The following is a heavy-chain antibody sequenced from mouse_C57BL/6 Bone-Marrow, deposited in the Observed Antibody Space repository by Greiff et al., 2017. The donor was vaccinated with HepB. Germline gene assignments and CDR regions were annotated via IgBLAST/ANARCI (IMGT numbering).Heavy chain of an antibody. CDR3: AAYYYPYYFDY. D-gene: IGHD1-1*01. CDR2: ISYDGSN. J-gene: IGHJ2*01. Sequence: EVKVEESGPGLVKPSQSLSLTCSVTGYSITSGYYWNWIRQFPGNKLEWMGYISYDGSNNYNPSLKNRISITRDTSKNQFFLKLNSVTTEDTATYYCAAYYYPYYFDYWGQGTTLTVSS. V-gene: IGHV3-6*01. CDR1: GYSITSGYY.